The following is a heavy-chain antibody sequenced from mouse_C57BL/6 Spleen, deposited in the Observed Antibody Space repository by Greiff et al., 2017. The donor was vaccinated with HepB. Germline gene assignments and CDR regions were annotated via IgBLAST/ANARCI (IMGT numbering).Heavy chain of an antibody. D-gene: IGHD1-1*01. CDR1: GFTFTDYY. Sequence: EVKLVESGGGLVQPGGSLSLSCAASGFTFTDYYMSWVRQPPGKALEWLGFISSKANGYTTEYSASVKGRFTISRDNSQSILYLQMNALRAEDSATYYCARSYYGSSYLAWFDYWGQGTLVTVSA. V-gene: IGHV7-3*01. CDR2: ISSKANGYTT. CDR3: ARSYYGSSYLAWFDY. J-gene: IGHJ3*01.